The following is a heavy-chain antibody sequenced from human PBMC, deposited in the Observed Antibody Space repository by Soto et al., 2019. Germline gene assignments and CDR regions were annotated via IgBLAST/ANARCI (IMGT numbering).Heavy chain of an antibody. CDR1: GFTFSSYA. J-gene: IGHJ4*02. CDR2: ISGSGGST. CDR3: AKVGHPYYYDTSGYLPFDY. Sequence: VQLLESGGGLVQPGGSLRLSCAVSGFTFSSYAMSWVRQAPGKGLEWVAAISGSGGSTYYADSVKGRFTISRDNSKNTLFLQMDSLRVEDTAVFYCAKVGHPYYYDTSGYLPFDYWGQGTLVTVSS. V-gene: IGHV3-23*01. D-gene: IGHD3-22*01.